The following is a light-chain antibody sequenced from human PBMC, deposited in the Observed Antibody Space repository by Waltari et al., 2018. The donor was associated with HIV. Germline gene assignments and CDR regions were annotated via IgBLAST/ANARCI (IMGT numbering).Light chain of an antibody. CDR2: KDT. CDR3: HSSDSSAAYV. V-gene: IGLV3-25*03. J-gene: IGLJ1*01. CDR1: ALPKQY. Sequence: SYELTQLPSVSVSPGQTARITCFGDALPKQYVYWYQQKPGQAPVLLIYKDTERPSGIPERFSGSSSGTTVTLTISGVQAEDEADYYCHSSDSSAAYVFGTGTKVTVL.